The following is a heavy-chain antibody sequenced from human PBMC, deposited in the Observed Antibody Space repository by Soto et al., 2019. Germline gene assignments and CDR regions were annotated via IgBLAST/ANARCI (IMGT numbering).Heavy chain of an antibody. CDR2: ISAHNGNT. J-gene: IGHJ4*02. D-gene: IGHD1-1*01. Sequence: QVHLVQSGAEVKKPGASVKVSCKGSGYAFTTYGITWVRQAPGQGLEWMGWISAHNGNTNYAQKRQGRVTVTRDTSTSTAYMELRSLRSDDTEVYYCARGRYGDYWGQGALVTVSS. V-gene: IGHV1-18*01. CDR1: GYAFTTYG. CDR3: ARGRYGDY.